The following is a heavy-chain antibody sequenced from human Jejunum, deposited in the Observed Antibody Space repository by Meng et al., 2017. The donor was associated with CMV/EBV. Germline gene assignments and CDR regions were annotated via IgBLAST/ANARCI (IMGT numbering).Heavy chain of an antibody. CDR3: AREPAVYAPPDYYGMDV. CDR2: IDSSGSTT. Sequence: FSSYEMNGVRQAPGKGLEWLSHIDSSGSTTSYTDSVKGRFTISRDNAKNSLYLQMNRLRAEDTALYYCAREPAVYAPPDYYGMDVWGQGTTVTVSS. V-gene: IGHV3-48*03. D-gene: IGHD2-8*01. CDR1: FSSYE. J-gene: IGHJ6*02.